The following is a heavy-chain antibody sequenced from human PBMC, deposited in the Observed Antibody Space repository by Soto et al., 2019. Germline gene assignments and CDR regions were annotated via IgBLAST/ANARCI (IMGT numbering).Heavy chain of an antibody. Sequence: EVQLLESGGGLVQPGGSLRLSCAASGFTFSNYAMTWVRQTPGKGLEWVSAISGSGAFSYYSDSVKGRFTISRDNSKNPLFLQMSTRRAEDTAVYYCAKGGPYCAGDCYHSGPLFDSWGQGSLATVSS. CDR2: ISGSGAFS. CDR1: GFTFSNYA. J-gene: IGHJ4*02. V-gene: IGHV3-23*01. D-gene: IGHD2-21*02. CDR3: AKGGPYCAGDCYHSGPLFDS.